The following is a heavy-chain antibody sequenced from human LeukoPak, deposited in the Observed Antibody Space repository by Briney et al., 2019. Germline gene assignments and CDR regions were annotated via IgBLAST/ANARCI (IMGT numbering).Heavy chain of an antibody. Sequence: GGSLRLSCAASGFTFSTYWMSWVRQAPGKGLEWVANIKQDGSAKYYVDSLKGRFTISRDNAKNSLYLQMNSLRAEDTAVYYCARGYSGYYAWGQGTLVTVSS. J-gene: IGHJ5*02. D-gene: IGHD5-12*01. CDR3: ARGYSGYYA. CDR1: GFTFSTYW. CDR2: IKQDGSAK. V-gene: IGHV3-7*04.